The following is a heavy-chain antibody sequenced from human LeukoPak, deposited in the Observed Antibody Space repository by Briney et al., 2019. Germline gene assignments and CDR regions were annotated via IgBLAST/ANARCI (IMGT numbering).Heavy chain of an antibody. CDR3: ARVVGSVPREYFVS. V-gene: IGHV1-2*02. D-gene: IGHD3-10*01. Sequence: ASVKVSCKSSGYSFTDYYMHWVRQAPGLGLELMGWINPNSGGTNYAQKFQGGVTMTRDTSISTAYMELSRLRTDDTAVYYCARVVGSVPREYFVSWGQGTLVTVSS. CDR2: INPNSGGT. CDR1: GYSFTDYY. J-gene: IGHJ4*02.